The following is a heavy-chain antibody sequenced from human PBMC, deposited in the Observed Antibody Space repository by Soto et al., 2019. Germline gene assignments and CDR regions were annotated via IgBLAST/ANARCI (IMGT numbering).Heavy chain of an antibody. J-gene: IGHJ4*02. CDR3: AREKVATTFFDN. Sequence: SETLSLTCNVSGFAISRGYYWSWVRQTPGKGLEWIGSIYPSVSSYHNPSLETRLTLSIDTSKNQFTLKLASVTAADTALYYCAREKVATTFFDNWGQGTQVTFYS. V-gene: IGHV4-38-2*02. D-gene: IGHD5-12*01. CDR2: IYPSVSS. CDR1: GFAISRGYY.